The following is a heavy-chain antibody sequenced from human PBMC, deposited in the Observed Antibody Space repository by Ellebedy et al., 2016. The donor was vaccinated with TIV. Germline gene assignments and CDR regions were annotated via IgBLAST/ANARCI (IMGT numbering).Heavy chain of an antibody. CDR1: GYTFTSSA. CDR2: IVVGSGNT. D-gene: IGHD3-16*01. V-gene: IGHV1-58*02. Sequence: ASVKVSCKASGYTFTSSAMQWVRQARGQRLEWIGWIVVGSGNTNYAQKFQERVTITRDMSTSTAYMELSSLRSEDTAVYYCAADMGEGIDAFDIWGQGTMVTVSS. CDR3: AADMGEGIDAFDI. J-gene: IGHJ3*02.